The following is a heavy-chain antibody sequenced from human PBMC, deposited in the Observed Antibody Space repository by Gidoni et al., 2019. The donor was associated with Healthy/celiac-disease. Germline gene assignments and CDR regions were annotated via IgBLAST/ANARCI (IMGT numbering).Heavy chain of an antibody. CDR2: IFYSGST. V-gene: IGHV4-31*03. D-gene: IGHD4-17*01. CDR1: GGSISSVGYS. Sequence: QVQLQESGPGLVKLSQTLSLTCTVSGGSISSVGYSWSWIRQHPGKGLEWSGYIFYSGSTSYNPSLKSRVTISVDTSKNQFSLKLSSVTAADTAVYYCARDDFTVTKGGYYYYGMDVWGQGITVTVSS. J-gene: IGHJ6*02. CDR3: ARDDFTVTKGGYYYYGMDV.